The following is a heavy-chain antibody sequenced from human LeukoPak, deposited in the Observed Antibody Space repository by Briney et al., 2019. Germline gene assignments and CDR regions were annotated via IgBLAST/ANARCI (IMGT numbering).Heavy chain of an antibody. V-gene: IGHV3-23*01. D-gene: IGHD3-16*02. CDR3: AKDKITFGGVIVPTQFDY. CDR2: ISGSGGST. CDR1: GFTFSSYA. Sequence: PGGSLRLSCAASGFTFSSYAMSWVRQAPGKGLEWVSAISGSGGSTYYADSVKGRFTISRDNSKNTLYLQMNSLRAEDTALYYCAKDKITFGGVIVPTQFDYWGQGTLVTVSS. J-gene: IGHJ4*02.